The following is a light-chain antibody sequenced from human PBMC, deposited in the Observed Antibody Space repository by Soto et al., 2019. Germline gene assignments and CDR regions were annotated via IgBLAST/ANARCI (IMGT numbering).Light chain of an antibody. V-gene: IGKV3-20*01. Sequence: EIVLTQSPGTLSLSPGERATLSCRASQSVSSRYLAWYQQKPGQAPRLLIYGASSRATGIPARFSGSGSGTDLTLTISRLEPEDFAVYDCQQYGRSPPKTFGQGTKVDIK. J-gene: IGKJ1*01. CDR3: QQYGRSPPKT. CDR1: QSVSSRY. CDR2: GAS.